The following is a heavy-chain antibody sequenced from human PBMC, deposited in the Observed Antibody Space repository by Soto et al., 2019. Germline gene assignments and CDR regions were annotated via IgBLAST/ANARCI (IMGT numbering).Heavy chain of an antibody. V-gene: IGHV3-30*18. Sequence: QVQLVESGGGVVQPGRSLRLSCAASGFNFRSYGMHWVRQAPGKGLEWVAVISYDGSAKWYVDSVKGRFTISRDTSKNILHLQMNSLRAEDTAVYYCAKDEGAEDDILTGYPLFDYRGQGILVTVSS. J-gene: IGHJ4*02. CDR2: ISYDGSAK. CDR1: GFNFRSYG. CDR3: AKDEGAEDDILTGYPLFDY. D-gene: IGHD3-9*01.